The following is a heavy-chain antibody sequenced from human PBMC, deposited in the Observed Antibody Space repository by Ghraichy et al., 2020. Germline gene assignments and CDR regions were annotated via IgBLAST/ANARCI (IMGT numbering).Heavy chain of an antibody. CDR2: INYSGNT. CDR1: GGSISSGGFS. V-gene: IGHV4-30-2*01. J-gene: IGHJ5*02. D-gene: IGHD3-10*01. CDR3: VKSGASGSYKWFDP. Sequence: SETLSLTCVVSGGSISSGGFSWNWIRQPPGKGLVWIGYINYSGNTSYHPSLKSRVTIAVDRSKNQFSLKLRSPTAADTAVYYCVKSGASGSYKWFDPWGQGTLVT.